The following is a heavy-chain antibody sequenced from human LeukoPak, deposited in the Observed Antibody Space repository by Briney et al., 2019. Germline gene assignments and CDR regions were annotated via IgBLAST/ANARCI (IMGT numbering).Heavy chain of an antibody. D-gene: IGHD3-10*01. V-gene: IGHV3-13*01. J-gene: IGHJ6*02. CDR2: ISHDGDT. CDR1: GFSLSPNG. CDR3: ARETPVARGAFYGMDV. Sequence: GGSLRLSCAASGFSLSPNGMHWVRQVTGKGLEWVSSISHDGDTYYSASVKGRFTISRENAENSLYLQMDSLTAGDTAVYYCARETPVARGAFYGMDVWGQGTPVTVSS.